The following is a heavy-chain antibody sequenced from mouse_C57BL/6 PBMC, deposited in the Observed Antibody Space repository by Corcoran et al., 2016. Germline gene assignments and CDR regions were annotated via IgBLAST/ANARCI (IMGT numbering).Heavy chain of an antibody. V-gene: IGHV9-3*01. CDR2: INTYSGVP. D-gene: IGHD3-2*02. CDR1: GYTFTTYG. J-gene: IGHJ3*01. Sequence: QIQLVQSGPELKKPGETVKISCKASGYTFTTYGMSWVKQAPGKGLKWMGWINTYSGVPTYADDFKGRFAFSLETSASTAYLQINNLKNEDTATYFCARSVAQATGFAYWGQGTLVTVSA. CDR3: ARSVAQATGFAY.